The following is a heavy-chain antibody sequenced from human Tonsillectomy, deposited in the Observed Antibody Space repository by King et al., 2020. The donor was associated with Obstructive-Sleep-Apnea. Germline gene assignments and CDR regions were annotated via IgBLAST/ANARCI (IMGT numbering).Heavy chain of an antibody. V-gene: IGHV4-39*01. D-gene: IGHD6-19*01. CDR2: IYYSGST. Sequence: PLQESGPGLVKPSETLSLTCTVSGGSISSSSYYWGWIRQPPGKGLEWIGSIYYSGSTYYNPSLKSRVTISEETSKNQFSLKVNSVTAADTAVYYCAXXVAGGGDXFXXXXQGTLATVSS. J-gene: IGHJ5*02. CDR3: AXXVAGGGDXFXX. CDR1: GGSISSSSYY.